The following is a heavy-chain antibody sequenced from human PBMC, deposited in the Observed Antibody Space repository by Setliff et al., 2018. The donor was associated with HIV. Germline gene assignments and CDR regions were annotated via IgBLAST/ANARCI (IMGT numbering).Heavy chain of an antibody. D-gene: IGHD3-3*01. Sequence: SSETLSLTCTVSGGSISSYYWSWIRQPPGKGLEWIGYIYYSGSTNYNPSLKSRVTMSIDTSTQQFFLNVTSVTAADTAVYYCAGFSYNFWVYRFDHWGQGTKVTVSS. CDR1: GGSISSYY. CDR3: AGFSYNFWVYRFDH. J-gene: IGHJ4*03. V-gene: IGHV4-59*12. CDR2: IYYSGST.